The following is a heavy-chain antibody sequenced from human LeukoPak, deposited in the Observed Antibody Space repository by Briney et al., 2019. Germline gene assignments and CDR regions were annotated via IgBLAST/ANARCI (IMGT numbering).Heavy chain of an antibody. CDR2: ISYDGSNK. V-gene: IGHV3-30*18. D-gene: IGHD5-12*01. CDR3: AKDSSDYEGYYFDY. CDR1: GFTFSSYG. J-gene: IGHJ4*02. Sequence: GRSLRLSCAASGFTFSSYGMHWVRQAPGKGLEWVAVISYDGSNKYYADSVKGRFTISRDNSKNTLYLQMNSLRAEDTAVYYCAKDSSDYEGYYFDYWGQGTLVTVSS.